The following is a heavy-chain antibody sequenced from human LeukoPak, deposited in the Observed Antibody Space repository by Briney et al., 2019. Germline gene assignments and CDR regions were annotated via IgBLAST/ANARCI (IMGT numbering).Heavy chain of an antibody. CDR3: AKDVLDSTRGGV. V-gene: IGHV3-30*18. Sequence: GGSLRLSCAASGFTFSSYGMHWVRQAPGKGLEWAAVISYDGSNKYYADSVKGRFTISRDNSKNTLYLQMNSLRAEDTAVYYCAKDVLDSTRGGVWGQGTTVTVSS. CDR1: GFTFSSYG. D-gene: IGHD3-22*01. J-gene: IGHJ6*02. CDR2: ISYDGSNK.